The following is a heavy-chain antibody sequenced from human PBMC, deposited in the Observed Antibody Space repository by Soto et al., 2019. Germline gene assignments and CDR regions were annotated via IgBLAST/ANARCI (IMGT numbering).Heavy chain of an antibody. J-gene: IGHJ4*02. D-gene: IGHD3-22*01. Sequence: EVQLLESGGGLVQPGGSLRLSCAASGFTFSSYAMSWVRQAPGKGLEWVSAISGSGGSTYYADSGKGRFTISRDNSKNTLYLQMNSLRAEDTAVYYCAKDWAYYYGSSGYYYPTEIDYWGQGTLVTVSS. CDR3: AKDWAYYYGSSGYYYPTEIDY. CDR1: GFTFSSYA. CDR2: ISGSGGST. V-gene: IGHV3-23*01.